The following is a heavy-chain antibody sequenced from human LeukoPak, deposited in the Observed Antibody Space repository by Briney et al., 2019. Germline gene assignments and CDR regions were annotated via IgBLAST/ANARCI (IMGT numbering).Heavy chain of an antibody. CDR2: ISGSGGSS. CDR1: GFTFSSYA. J-gene: IGHJ4*02. D-gene: IGHD2-15*01. CDR3: AKAPKKPGYCSGGSCYPGPDY. Sequence: GGSLRLSCAASGFTFSSYAMSWVRQAPGKGLEWVSAISGSGGSSYYADSVKGRFTISRDNSKNTLYLQMNSLRAEDTAVYYCAKAPKKPGYCSGGSCYPGPDYWGQGTLVTVSS. V-gene: IGHV3-23*01.